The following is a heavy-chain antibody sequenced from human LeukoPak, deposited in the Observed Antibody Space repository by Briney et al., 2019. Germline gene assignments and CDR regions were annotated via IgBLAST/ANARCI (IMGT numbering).Heavy chain of an antibody. CDR1: GFSFSSYG. J-gene: IGHJ4*02. CDR2: ISYDGSNK. Sequence: GGSLRLSCAASGFSFSSYGMHWVRQAPGKGLEWVAVISYDGSNKYYADSVKGRFTISRDNSKNTLYLQMNSLRAEDTAVYYCAKVLSKGGGYYLTDFWGQGTLVTVSS. V-gene: IGHV3-30*18. D-gene: IGHD3-22*01. CDR3: AKVLSKGGGYYLTDF.